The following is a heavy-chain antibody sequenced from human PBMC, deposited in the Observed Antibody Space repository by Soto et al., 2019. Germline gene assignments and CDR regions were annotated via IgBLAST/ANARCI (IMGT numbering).Heavy chain of an antibody. D-gene: IGHD1-26*01. CDR3: ARPIGSYQYYYGMDV. Sequence: GASVKVSCKASGYTFTGYYMHWVRQAPGQGLEWMGWINPNSGGTNYAQKFQGRFTISRDNSKNTLFLQMNSLRAEDTAVYYCARPIGSYQYYYGMDVWGQGTTVTVSS. V-gene: IGHV1-2*02. J-gene: IGHJ6*02. CDR1: GYTFTGYY. CDR2: INPNSGGT.